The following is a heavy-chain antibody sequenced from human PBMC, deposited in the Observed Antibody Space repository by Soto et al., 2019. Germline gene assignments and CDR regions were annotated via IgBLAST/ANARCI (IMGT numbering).Heavy chain of an antibody. V-gene: IGHV3-72*01. CDR2: IRNKPNGHTT. J-gene: IGHJ4*02. Sequence: MDWVRQAPGKGLEWLGRIRNKPNGHTTEYAASVKGRFTISRDDSKNLVYLQMNNLKSEDTAVYYCSTTVITAPLFEYWGQGTLVTVSS. CDR3: STTVITAPLFEY. D-gene: IGHD3-16*01.